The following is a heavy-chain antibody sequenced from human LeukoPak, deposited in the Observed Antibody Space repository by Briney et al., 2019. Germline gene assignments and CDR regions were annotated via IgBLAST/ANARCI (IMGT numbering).Heavy chain of an antibody. V-gene: IGHV3-23*01. CDR1: GFTFSSYG. CDR2: ISGSGGST. CDR3: AKDRLRTPFGGVIVILATRWAFDI. D-gene: IGHD3-16*02. Sequence: PGGTLRLSCAASGFTFSSYGMSWVRQAPGKGLEWVSAISGSGGSTYYADSVKGRFTISRDNSKNTLYLQMNSLGAEDTAVYYCAKDRLRTPFGGVIVILATRWAFDIWGQGTMVTVSS. J-gene: IGHJ3*02.